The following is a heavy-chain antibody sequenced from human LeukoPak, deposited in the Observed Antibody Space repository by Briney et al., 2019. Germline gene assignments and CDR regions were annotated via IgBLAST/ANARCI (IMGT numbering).Heavy chain of an antibody. D-gene: IGHD1-26*01. J-gene: IGHJ4*02. CDR1: GFTFSSYS. CDR2: LYSDDTT. CDR3: ARGGGYYAIDY. V-gene: IGHV3-53*01. Sequence: GGSLRLSCAASGFTFSSYSMNWVRQAPGKGLEWVSVLYSDDTTYYADSVKGRFTISRDNSKNTLYLQMNNLRAEDTAVYYCARGGGYYAIDYWGQGTLVTVSS.